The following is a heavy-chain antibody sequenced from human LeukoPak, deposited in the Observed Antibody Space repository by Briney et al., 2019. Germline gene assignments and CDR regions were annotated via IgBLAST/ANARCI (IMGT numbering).Heavy chain of an antibody. CDR1: GYSFTIYW. V-gene: IGHV5-51*01. J-gene: IGHJ4*02. CDR3: ARRPRPYDSSGYYYPD. D-gene: IGHD3-22*01. Sequence: GESLKIYCKGSGYSFTIYWIGWVRQMPGKGLEWMGIIYPGDSDTRYSPSFQGQVTISADKSISTAYLQWSSLKASDTAMYYCARRPRPYDSSGYYYPDWGQGTLVTVSS. CDR2: IYPGDSDT.